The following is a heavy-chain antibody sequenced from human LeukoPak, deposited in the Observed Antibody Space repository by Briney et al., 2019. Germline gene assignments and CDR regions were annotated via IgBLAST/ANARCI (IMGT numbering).Heavy chain of an antibody. J-gene: IGHJ4*02. Sequence: SETLSLTCAVYGGSFSGYYWSWIRQPPGKGLEWIGEINHSGSTNYNPSLKSRVTISVDTSKNQFSLKLSSVTAADTAVYYCARVAAAGTLDYWGQETLVTVSS. CDR2: INHSGST. CDR1: GGSFSGYY. D-gene: IGHD6-13*01. CDR3: ARVAAAGTLDY. V-gene: IGHV4-34*01.